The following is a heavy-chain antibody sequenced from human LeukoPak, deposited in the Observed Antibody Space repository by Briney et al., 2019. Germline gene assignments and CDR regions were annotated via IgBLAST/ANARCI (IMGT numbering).Heavy chain of an antibody. CDR3: ARVPLTRIVDY. D-gene: IGHD3-3*01. V-gene: IGHV4-34*01. CDR2: INHSGST. Sequence: SETLSLTCAVYGGSFSGYYWSWIRQPPGKGLEWIGEINHSGSTNYNPSLKSRVTISVDTSKNQFSLKLSSVTAADTAVYYCARVPLTRIVDYWGQGTLVTVSS. J-gene: IGHJ4*02. CDR1: GGSFSGYY.